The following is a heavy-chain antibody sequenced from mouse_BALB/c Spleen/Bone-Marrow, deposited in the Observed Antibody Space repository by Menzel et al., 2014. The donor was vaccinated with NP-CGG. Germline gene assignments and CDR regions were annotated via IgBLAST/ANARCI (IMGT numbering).Heavy chain of an antibody. CDR1: GYTFTSYY. CDR2: IYPRDGST. J-gene: IGHJ2*01. CDR3: ARAGTDY. Sequence: QVQLKESGPELVKPGASVKISCKASGYTFTSYYIHWVKQRPGQGLEWIGYIYPRDGSTNYNEKFKGKATLTADTSSSTAYMQLSSLTSEDSAVYFCARAGTDYWGQGTTLTVSS. V-gene: IGHV1S12*01. D-gene: IGHD3-3*01.